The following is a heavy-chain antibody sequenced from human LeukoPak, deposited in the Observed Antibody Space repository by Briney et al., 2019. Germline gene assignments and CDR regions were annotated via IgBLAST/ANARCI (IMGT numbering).Heavy chain of an antibody. Sequence: GGSLRLSCAASGFPFSTHWMSWVRQAPGKGLEWVSGISGNGGTTYYADSVKGRFTISRDSSKNTLYLQMNSLKVEDTALYYCAKRSSWYDYWGQGTLVTVSS. D-gene: IGHD3-3*01. CDR3: AKRSSWYDY. CDR2: ISGNGGTT. V-gene: IGHV3-23*01. J-gene: IGHJ4*02. CDR1: GFPFSTHW.